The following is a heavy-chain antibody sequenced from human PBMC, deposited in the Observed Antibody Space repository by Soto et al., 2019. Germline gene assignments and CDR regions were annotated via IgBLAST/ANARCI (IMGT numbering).Heavy chain of an antibody. D-gene: IGHD3-9*01. CDR1: GFTFSSYA. CDR2: ISGSGGST. CDR3: AKDPQYYDILTGYTNWFDP. J-gene: IGHJ5*02. V-gene: IGHV3-23*01. Sequence: PGGSLRLSCAASGFTFSSYAMSWVRQAPGKGLEWVSAISGSGGSTYYADSVKGRFTISRDNSKNTLYLQMNSLRAEDTAVYYCAKDPQYYDILTGYTNWFDPWGQGTLVTVSS.